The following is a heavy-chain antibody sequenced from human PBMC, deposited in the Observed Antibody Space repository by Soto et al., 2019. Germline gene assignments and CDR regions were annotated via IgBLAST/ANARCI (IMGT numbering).Heavy chain of an antibody. D-gene: IGHD1-1*01. J-gene: IGHJ3*02. V-gene: IGHV1-69*13. Sequence: GASVKVSCKASGGTFSSYAISWVRQAPGQGLEWMGGIIPIFGTANYTQKFQGRVTITADESTSTAYMELSSLRSEDTAVYYCARGLRWNRFDIWGQGTMVTVSS. CDR1: GGTFSSYA. CDR3: ARGLRWNRFDI. CDR2: IIPIFGTA.